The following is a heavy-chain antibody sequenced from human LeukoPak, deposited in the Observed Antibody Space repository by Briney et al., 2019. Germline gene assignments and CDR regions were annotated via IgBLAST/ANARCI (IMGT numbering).Heavy chain of an antibody. CDR1: GDXNSGYY. V-gene: IGHV4-59*08. Sequence: SETLSLTCTVSGDXNSGYYCSWIRQPPGKGLEWIGYINDSGTTNYNPSLKSRVNISIDTSKTQFSLKLSSVTAADTAVYYCVRHATIGLGMDVWGQGITVTVSS. J-gene: IGHJ6*02. CDR3: VRHATIGLGMDV. D-gene: IGHD5-24*01. CDR2: INDSGTT.